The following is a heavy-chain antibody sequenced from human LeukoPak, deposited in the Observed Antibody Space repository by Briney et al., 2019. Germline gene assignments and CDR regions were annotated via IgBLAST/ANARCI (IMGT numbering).Heavy chain of an antibody. CDR1: GGSISSGGYY. V-gene: IGHV4-31*03. Sequence: SQTLSLTCTVSGGSISSGGYYWSWIRQHPGKGLERIGYIYYSGSTYYNPSLKSRLTISVDTSKNQFSLKLSSVTAADTAVYYCARTTVVAKYFDYWGQGTLVTVSS. D-gene: IGHD4-23*01. J-gene: IGHJ4*02. CDR3: ARTTVVAKYFDY. CDR2: IYYSGST.